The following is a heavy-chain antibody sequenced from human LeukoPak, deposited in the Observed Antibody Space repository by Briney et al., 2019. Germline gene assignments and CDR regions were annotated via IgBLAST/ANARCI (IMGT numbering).Heavy chain of an antibody. Sequence: ASVKVSCKASGGTFSSYAISWVRQAPGQGPEWMGGIIPIFGTANYAQKFQGRVTITADESTSTAYMELSSLRSEDTAVYYCARDSGNYYDSSGYPYENQFDYWGQGTVVTVSS. CDR3: ARDSGNYYDSSGYPYENQFDY. J-gene: IGHJ4*02. V-gene: IGHV1-69*13. CDR1: GGTFSSYA. D-gene: IGHD3-22*01. CDR2: IIPIFGTA.